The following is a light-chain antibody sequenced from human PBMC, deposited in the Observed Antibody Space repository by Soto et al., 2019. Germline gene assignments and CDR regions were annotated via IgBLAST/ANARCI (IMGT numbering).Light chain of an antibody. CDR3: QQANGFPHT. Sequence: GDRVTITCRASQSIGRWLAWYQQKPGKAPKLLIYDASSLESGVPSRFSGSGSGTEFTLTISSLQPDDFATYYCQQANGFPHTFGQGTRLDIK. J-gene: IGKJ2*01. CDR2: DAS. CDR1: QSIGRW. V-gene: IGKV1-5*01.